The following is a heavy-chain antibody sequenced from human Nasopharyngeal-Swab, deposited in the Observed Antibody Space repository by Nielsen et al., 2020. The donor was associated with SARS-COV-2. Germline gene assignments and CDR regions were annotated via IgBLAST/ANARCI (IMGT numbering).Heavy chain of an antibody. CDR1: GGSVSTHSHY. D-gene: IGHD1-1*01. CDR2: IYYSGST. Sequence: SETLSLTCTVSGGSVSTHSHYWSWIRQPPGKGLEWIGYIYYSGSTNYNPSLKSRVTISEDTSKNQFSLRLTSVTAADTAVYFCARDKSNSILVPRQHYYGLGVWGQGARVTVSS. CDR3: ARDKSNSILVPRQHYYGLGV. V-gene: IGHV4-61*01. J-gene: IGHJ6*02.